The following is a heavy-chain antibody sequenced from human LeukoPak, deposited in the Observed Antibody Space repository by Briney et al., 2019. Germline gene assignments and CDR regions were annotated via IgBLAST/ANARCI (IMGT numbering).Heavy chain of an antibody. J-gene: IGHJ6*03. CDR3: ATTLYYYDSSLGYYYYYMDV. CDR2: ISYDGSNK. Sequence: PGGSLRLSCAASGFIFSSYGMHWVRQAPGKGLEWVAVISYDGSNKYYADSVKGRFTISRDNSENTLYLQMNSLRSEDTAVYYCATTLYYYDSSLGYYYYYMDVWGKGTTVTVSS. CDR1: GFIFSSYG. D-gene: IGHD3-22*01. V-gene: IGHV3-30*03.